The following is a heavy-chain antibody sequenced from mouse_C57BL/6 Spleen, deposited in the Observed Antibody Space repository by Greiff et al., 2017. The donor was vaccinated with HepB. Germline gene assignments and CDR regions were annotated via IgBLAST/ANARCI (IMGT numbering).Heavy chain of an antibody. CDR3: VRHYSNYGYFDV. V-gene: IGHV10-1*01. CDR2: IRSKSNNYAT. CDR1: GFSFNTYA. J-gene: IGHJ1*03. Sequence: EVQLVESGGGLVQPKGSLKLSCAASGFSFNTYAMNWVRQAPGKGLEWVARIRSKSNNYATYYADSVKDRFTISRDDSESMLYLQMNNLKTEDTAMYYCVRHYSNYGYFDVWGTGTTVTVSS. D-gene: IGHD2-5*01.